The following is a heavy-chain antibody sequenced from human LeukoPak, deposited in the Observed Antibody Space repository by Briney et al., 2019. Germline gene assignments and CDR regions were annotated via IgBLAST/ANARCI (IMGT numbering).Heavy chain of an antibody. CDR1: GFSFNNYA. D-gene: IGHD4-23*01. V-gene: IGHV3-23*01. CDR2: ISTTGGST. Sequence: PGGSLRLSCAASGFSFNNYAMSWVRQAPGKGLEWVSAISTTGGSTYYADSVKGRFTVSRDNSTNTLSLQVDSLRVEDTALYYCAKDWTTVVTPKGYYFDSWGQGTLVTVSS. CDR3: AKDWTTVVTPKGYYFDS. J-gene: IGHJ4*02.